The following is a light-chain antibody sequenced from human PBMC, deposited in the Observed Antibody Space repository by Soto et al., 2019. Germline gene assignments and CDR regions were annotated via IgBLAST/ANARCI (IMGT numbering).Light chain of an antibody. CDR3: LLSYNGPYV. V-gene: IGLV7-46*01. J-gene: IGLJ1*01. CDR1: TGTVTSGHY. Sequence: QTVVTQEPSLTVSPGGTVTLTCGSSTGTVTSGHYPYWFQQKPGQAPRTLIYDTVKKHSWTPARFSGSLLGGKAALTLSGAQPEDEADYYCLLSYNGPYVFGPGTQLTVL. CDR2: DTV.